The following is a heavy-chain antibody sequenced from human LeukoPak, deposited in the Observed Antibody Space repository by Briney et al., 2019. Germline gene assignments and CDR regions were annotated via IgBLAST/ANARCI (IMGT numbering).Heavy chain of an antibody. D-gene: IGHD3-22*01. J-gene: IGHJ4*02. CDR3: ASLDYYDSSGPGVDY. CDR2: IYYSGST. CDR1: GGSISSSSYY. Sequence: PSETLSLTCTVSGGSISSSSYYWGWIRQPPGKGLEWIGSIYYSGSTYYNPSLKSRVTISVDTSKNQFSLKLSSVTAADTAVYYYASLDYYDSSGPGVDYWGQGTLVTVSS. V-gene: IGHV4-39*01.